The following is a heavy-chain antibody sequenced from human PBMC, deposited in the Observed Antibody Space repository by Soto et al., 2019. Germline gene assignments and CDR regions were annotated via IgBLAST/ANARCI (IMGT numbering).Heavy chain of an antibody. V-gene: IGHV5-10-1*01. Sequence: PGESLKISCKGSGYSFPGYWITWVRQKPWKGLEWMGRIDPSDSQTYYSPSFRGHVTISVTKSITTVFLQWSSLRASDTAMYYCARQIYDSDTGPNFQYYFDSWGQGTPVTVSS. CDR1: GYSFPGYW. CDR2: IDPSDSQT. CDR3: ARQIYDSDTGPNFQYYFDS. D-gene: IGHD3-22*01. J-gene: IGHJ4*02.